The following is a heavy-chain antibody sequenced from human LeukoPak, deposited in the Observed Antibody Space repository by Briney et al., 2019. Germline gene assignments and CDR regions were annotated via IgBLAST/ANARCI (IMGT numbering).Heavy chain of an antibody. V-gene: IGHV3-48*03. Sequence: PGGSLRLSCAASGFTFSSYEFNWVRQAPGRGLEWVSKISGSGSSMYYADSVKGRFTISRDNAKNSLYLQMNSLRAEDTAVYYCARLDGYPFQGMDVWGQGTTVTVSS. CDR3: ARLDGYPFQGMDV. D-gene: IGHD5-24*01. J-gene: IGHJ6*02. CDR1: GFTFSSYE. CDR2: ISGSGSSM.